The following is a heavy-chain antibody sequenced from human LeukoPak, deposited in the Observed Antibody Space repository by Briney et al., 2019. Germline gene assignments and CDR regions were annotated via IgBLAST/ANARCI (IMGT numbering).Heavy chain of an antibody. CDR2: IKPDGSEK. CDR1: GFIFSNYW. CDR3: ARGGNSSWDY. Sequence: GGSLRLSCAASGFIFSNYWMSWVRQAPGKGLEWVANIKPDGSEKYYVDSLKGRFTISRDNAKNPLYLQMNSLRVEDTAVYYCARGGNSSWDYWGQGALVTVSS. D-gene: IGHD6-6*01. J-gene: IGHJ4*02. V-gene: IGHV3-7*01.